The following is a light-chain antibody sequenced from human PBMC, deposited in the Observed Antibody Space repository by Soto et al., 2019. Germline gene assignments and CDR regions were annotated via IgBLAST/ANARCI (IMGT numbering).Light chain of an antibody. Sequence: QSALTQPASVSGSPGQSITISCSGTSNDVGRFNFVSWYQHRPGKAPKLIIYDVISRPSGVSDRFSGSRSGNTASLTISGLQAEDEADYYCTSYSTSSPYVFGTGTKLTVL. J-gene: IGLJ1*01. V-gene: IGLV2-14*03. CDR3: TSYSTSSPYV. CDR1: SNDVGRFNF. CDR2: DVI.